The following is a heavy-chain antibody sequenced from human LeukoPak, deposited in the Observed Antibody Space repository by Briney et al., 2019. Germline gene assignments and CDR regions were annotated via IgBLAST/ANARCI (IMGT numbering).Heavy chain of an antibody. D-gene: IGHD3-10*01. CDR2: IYYSGST. V-gene: IGHV4-61*08. CDR3: ARTSGSYLEIFDY. J-gene: IGHJ4*02. Sequence: SQTLSLTCTVSGGSISSGGYYWSWIRQPPGKGLEWIGYIYYSGSTNYNPSLKSRVTISVDTSKNQFSLKLSSVTAADTAVYYCARTSGSYLEIFDYWGQGTLVTVSS. CDR1: GGSISSGGYY.